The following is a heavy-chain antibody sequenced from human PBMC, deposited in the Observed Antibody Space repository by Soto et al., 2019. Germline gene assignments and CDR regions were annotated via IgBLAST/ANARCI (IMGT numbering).Heavy chain of an antibody. J-gene: IGHJ5*02. V-gene: IGHV4-34*01. CDR2: INHSGST. D-gene: IGHD6-19*01. CDR1: GGSFSGYY. Sequence: SETLSLTCAVYGGSFSGYYWSWIRQPPGKGLEWIGEINHSGSTNYNPSLKSRVTISVDTSKNQFSLKLSSVTAADTAVYYCAKDDSSGWYDSLGPIDPWGQGTLVTVSS. CDR3: AKDDSSGWYDSLGPIDP.